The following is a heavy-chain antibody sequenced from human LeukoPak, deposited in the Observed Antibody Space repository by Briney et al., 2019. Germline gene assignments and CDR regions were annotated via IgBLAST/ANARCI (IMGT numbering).Heavy chain of an antibody. J-gene: IGHJ5*02. V-gene: IGHV4-39*07. D-gene: IGHD6-13*01. CDR3: ATGRWGSSWYRGFDP. CDR2: IYYGGST. CDR1: GGSISSSNYY. Sequence: SETLSLTCTVSGGSISSSNYYWGWIRQPPGKGLEWIGSIYYGGSTYYNPSLKSRVTISVDTSRNQFSLKLSSVTAADTAVYYCATGRWGSSWYRGFDPWGQGTLVTVSS.